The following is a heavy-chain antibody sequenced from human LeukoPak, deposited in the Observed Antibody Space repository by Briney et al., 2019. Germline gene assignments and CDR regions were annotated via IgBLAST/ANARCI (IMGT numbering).Heavy chain of an antibody. J-gene: IGHJ6*03. CDR3: ARDRIAVAGRKYYYYMDV. CDR1: GGTFNNYA. V-gene: IGHV1-69*13. Sequence: SVKVSCKASGGTFNNYAISWVRQAPGQGLEWMGRIIPLFGTANYAQKFQGRVTITADESTSTAYMELNSLRSEDMAVYYCARDRIAVAGRKYYYYMDVWGKGTTVTVSS. CDR2: IIPLFGTA. D-gene: IGHD6-19*01.